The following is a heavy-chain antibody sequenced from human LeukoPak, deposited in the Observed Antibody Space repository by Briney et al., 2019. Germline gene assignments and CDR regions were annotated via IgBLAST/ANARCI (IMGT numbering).Heavy chain of an antibody. Sequence: GGSLRLSCAASGFIFSGSDMHWVRQASGKGLQWVGRIRSKANSYATAYAASVKGRFTISRDDSKNTAYLQMNSLKTEDTAVYYCAKDDAWGRYQHWGQGTLVTVSS. CDR1: GFIFSGSD. CDR3: AKDDAWGRYQH. V-gene: IGHV3-73*01. D-gene: IGHD3-16*01. CDR2: IRSKANSYAT. J-gene: IGHJ1*01.